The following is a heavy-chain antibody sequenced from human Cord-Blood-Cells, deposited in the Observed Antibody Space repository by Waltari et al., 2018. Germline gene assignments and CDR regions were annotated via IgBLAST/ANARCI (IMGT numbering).Heavy chain of an antibody. CDR3: AGEERPRMPDAFDI. CDR2: TIPIFGTA. D-gene: IGHD1-1*01. V-gene: IGHV1-69*01. Sequence: QVPLVQSGAEVKKPGSSVKVSCKASRGTFSSYAISWLRPPPGPGLEWMGGTIPIFGTANYAEKCQGRVTHTADESTSTAYMELSSLRSEDTAVYYCAGEERPRMPDAFDIWGQGTMVTVSS. J-gene: IGHJ3*02. CDR1: RGTFSSYA.